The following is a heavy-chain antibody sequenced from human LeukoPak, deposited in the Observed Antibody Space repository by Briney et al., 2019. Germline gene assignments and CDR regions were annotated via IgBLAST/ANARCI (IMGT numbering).Heavy chain of an antibody. CDR2: IYPGDSTT. J-gene: IGHJ3*01. Sequence: GGALKISCKGSGYNFPNYWIGWVRQMPGKGLEGLGIIYPGDSTTRYSPSLQGQVTVSADKSINTAYLQWSSLKASDTAMYYCARRSTHDAFDFWGQGTMVTVSS. CDR1: GYNFPNYW. CDR3: ARRSTHDAFDF. V-gene: IGHV5-51*01.